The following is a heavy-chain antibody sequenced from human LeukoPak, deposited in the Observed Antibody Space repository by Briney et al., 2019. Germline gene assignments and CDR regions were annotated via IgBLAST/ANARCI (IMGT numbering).Heavy chain of an antibody. CDR2: INHSGST. CDR1: GGSFSGYY. Sequence: PSETLSLTCAVYGGSFSGYYWSWLRQPPGKGLEWVGEINHSGSTNYNPSLKSRVTISVDTSKNQFSLKLSSVTAADTAVYYCARGLRTRWLHLADYFDYGGQGTLVTVSS. J-gene: IGHJ4*02. CDR3: ARGLRTRWLHLADYFDY. D-gene: IGHD5-24*01. V-gene: IGHV4-34*01.